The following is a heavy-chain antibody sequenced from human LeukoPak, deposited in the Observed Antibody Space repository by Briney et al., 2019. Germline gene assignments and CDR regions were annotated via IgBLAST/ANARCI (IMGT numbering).Heavy chain of an antibody. CDR1: GFTFSSYG. J-gene: IGHJ4*02. CDR2: IWYDGSNK. CDR3: ARDRAMVVGSSWYYDY. V-gene: IGHV3-33*01. D-gene: IGHD5-18*01. Sequence: GGSLRLSCAASGFTFSSYGMHWVRQAPGKGLEWVSLIWYDGSNKYYADSVKGRFTISRDNSKNTLNLQMTSLRAEDTALYYCARDRAMVVGSSWYYDYWGQGTLVTVSS.